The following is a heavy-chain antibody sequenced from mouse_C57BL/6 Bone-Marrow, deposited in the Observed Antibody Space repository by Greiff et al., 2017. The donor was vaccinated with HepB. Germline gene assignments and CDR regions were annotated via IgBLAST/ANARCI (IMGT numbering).Heavy chain of an antibody. V-gene: IGHV1-36*01. Sequence: EVQLQESGPVLVKPGPSVKISCKASGFTFTDYYMHWVKQSHGKSLEWIGLVYPYNGGTSYNQKFKGKATSTVDTSSSTAYMELNSLTSEDSAVYYCAREATVVAGDWYFDVWGTGTTVTVSS. D-gene: IGHD1-1*01. CDR1: GFTFTDYY. CDR3: AREATVVAGDWYFDV. J-gene: IGHJ1*03. CDR2: VYPYNGGT.